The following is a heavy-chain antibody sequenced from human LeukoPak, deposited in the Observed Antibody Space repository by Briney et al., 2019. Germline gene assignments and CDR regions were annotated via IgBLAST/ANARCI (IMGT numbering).Heavy chain of an antibody. D-gene: IGHD6-13*01. J-gene: IGHJ4*02. CDR2: INHSGST. CDR1: GFTFSSYS. Sequence: GSLRLSCAASGFTFSSYSMNWVRQPPGKGLEWIGEINHSGSTNYNPSLKSRVTISVDTSKNQLSLKVISVTAADTAVYYCARGVIAAGGNDFDYWGQGTLVTVSS. V-gene: IGHV4-34*01. CDR3: ARGVIAAGGNDFDY.